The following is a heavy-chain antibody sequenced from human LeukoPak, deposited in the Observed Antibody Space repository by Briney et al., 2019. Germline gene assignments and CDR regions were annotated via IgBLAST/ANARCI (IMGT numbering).Heavy chain of an antibody. CDR2: IIPLFGTA. Sequence: ASVKVSCKASGGTFNTYTITWVRQAPGQGLEWMGGIIPLFGTANFAQKFQGRVTLTTDESTSTAYMELSSLRSEDTAVYYCACSGYYIHYFDYWGQGTLVTVSS. D-gene: IGHD3-22*01. V-gene: IGHV1-69*05. J-gene: IGHJ4*02. CDR1: GGTFNTYT. CDR3: ACSGYYIHYFDY.